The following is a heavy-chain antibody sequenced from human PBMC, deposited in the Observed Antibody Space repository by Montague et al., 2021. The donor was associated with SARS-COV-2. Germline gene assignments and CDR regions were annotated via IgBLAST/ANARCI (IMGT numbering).Heavy chain of an antibody. J-gene: IGHJ4*02. CDR1: GFTFSSYA. CDR3: ARDNYDYVWGSYRYIY. Sequence: SLRLSLSASGFTFSSYAMHWVRQAPGKGLEWVAVISYDGSNKYYADSAKGRFTISRDNSKNTLYLQMNSLRAEDTAVYYCARDNYDYVWGSYRYIYWGQGTLVTVSS. CDR2: ISYDGSNK. V-gene: IGHV3-30*04. D-gene: IGHD3-16*02.